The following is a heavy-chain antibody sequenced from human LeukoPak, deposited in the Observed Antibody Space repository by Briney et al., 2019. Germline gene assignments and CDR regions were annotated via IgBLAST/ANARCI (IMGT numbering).Heavy chain of an antibody. CDR3: AREGGGDIVVVPAAPTNYGMDV. D-gene: IGHD2-2*01. CDR1: GFTFSSYG. Sequence: GGSLRLSCAASGFTFSSYGMHWVRQAPGKGLEWVAVIWYDGSNKYYADSLKGRFTISRDNSKNTLYLKMNSLRAEDTAVYYCAREGGGDIVVVPAAPTNYGMDVWGQGTTVTVSS. J-gene: IGHJ6*02. CDR2: IWYDGSNK. V-gene: IGHV3-33*01.